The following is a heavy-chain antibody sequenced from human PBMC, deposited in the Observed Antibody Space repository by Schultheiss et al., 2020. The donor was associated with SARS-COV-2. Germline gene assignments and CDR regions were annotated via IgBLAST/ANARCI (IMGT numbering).Heavy chain of an antibody. Sequence: SETLSLTCTVSGGSISSYYWSWIRQPAGKGLEWIGEINHSGSTNYNPSLKSRVTISVDTSKNQFSLKLSSVTAADTAVYYCARSGWELLYYFDYWGQGTLVTVSS. CDR3: ARSGWELLYYFDY. D-gene: IGHD1-26*01. J-gene: IGHJ4*02. V-gene: IGHV4-34*01. CDR2: INHSGST. CDR1: GGSISSYY.